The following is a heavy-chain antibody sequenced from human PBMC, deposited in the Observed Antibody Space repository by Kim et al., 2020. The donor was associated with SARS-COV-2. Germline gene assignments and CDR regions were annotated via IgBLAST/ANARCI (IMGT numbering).Heavy chain of an antibody. CDR3: ARDHLGRSGYDLEDY. D-gene: IGHD5-12*01. Sequence: SVKVSCKASGGTFSSYAISWVRQAPGQGLEWMGRIIPILGIANYAQKFQGRVTITADKSTSTAYMELSSLRSEDTAVYYCARDHLGRSGYDLEDYWGQGTLVTVSS. J-gene: IGHJ4*02. V-gene: IGHV1-69*04. CDR2: IIPILGIA. CDR1: GGTFSSYA.